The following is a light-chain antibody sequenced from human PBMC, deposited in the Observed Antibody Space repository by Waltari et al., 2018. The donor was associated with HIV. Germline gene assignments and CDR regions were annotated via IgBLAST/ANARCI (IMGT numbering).Light chain of an antibody. V-gene: IGLV1-40*01. CDR3: LSDDSRLGGSV. Sequence: QSVLTQPPSVSGAPGQRVTISCTGSSSNIGANYAVHWYQHLPGTAPKLLICDNNHGPAGVPDRFSGSQSGTSASLVITGLQADDEAYYYCLSDDSRLGGSVFGPGTRVTVL. J-gene: IGLJ1*01. CDR1: SSNIGANYA. CDR2: DNN.